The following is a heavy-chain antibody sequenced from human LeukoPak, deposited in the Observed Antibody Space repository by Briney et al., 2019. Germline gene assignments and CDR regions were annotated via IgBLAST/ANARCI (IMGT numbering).Heavy chain of an antibody. J-gene: IGHJ3*02. V-gene: IGHV7-4-1*02. CDR1: GYTFTGYY. CDR2: INTNTGNP. CDR3: ARYSSYGIVGATGAFDI. Sequence: GASVKVSCKASGYTFTGYYMHWVRQAPGQGLEWMGWINTNTGNPTYAQGFTGRFVFSLDTSVSTAYLQISSLKAEDTAVYYCARYSSYGIVGATGAFDIWGQGTMVTVSS. D-gene: IGHD1-26*01.